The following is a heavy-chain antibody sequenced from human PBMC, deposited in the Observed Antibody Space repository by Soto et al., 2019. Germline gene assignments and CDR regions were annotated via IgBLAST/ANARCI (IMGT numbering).Heavy chain of an antibody. CDR2: ISDSGGTT. D-gene: IGHD6-6*01. CDR3: AKDQKHYSSSYDDY. CDR1: GFTFSNYA. V-gene: IGHV3-23*01. Sequence: GGSLRLSCAASGFTFSNYAMTWVRQAPGKGLEWVSVISDSGGTTYYADSVKGRFTISRDNSKNTLFLQMNSLRAEDTAVYYCAKDQKHYSSSYDDYWGQGTLVTVSS. J-gene: IGHJ4*02.